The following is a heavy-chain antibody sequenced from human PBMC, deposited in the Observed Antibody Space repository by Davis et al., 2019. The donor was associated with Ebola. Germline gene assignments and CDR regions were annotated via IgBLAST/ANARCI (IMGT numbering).Heavy chain of an antibody. D-gene: IGHD2-15*01. CDR3: ASSDTTSSQWYFDY. CDR1: GGTFSKYA. V-gene: IGHV1-69*04. J-gene: IGHJ4*02. Sequence: SVKVSCKASGGTFSKYAISWVRQAPGQGLEWMGRIMPILGVAVYPQKLQDRVTISADKSTSTVYLELSSLTYEDTARYYCASSDTTSSQWYFDYWGQGTQVTVSS. CDR2: IMPILGVA.